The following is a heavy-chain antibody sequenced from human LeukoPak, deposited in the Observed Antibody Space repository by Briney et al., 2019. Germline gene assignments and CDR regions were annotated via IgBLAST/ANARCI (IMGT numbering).Heavy chain of an antibody. V-gene: IGHV4-59*01. CDR1: GGSIRSYY. J-gene: IGHJ5*02. CDR2: IYYSGST. CDR3: ARDSGRQFAATPNWFDP. Sequence: SETLSLTCTVPGGSIRSYYWSWIRQPPGKGLEWIGYIYYSGSTNYNPSLKSRVTISVDTSQNQFSLKLTSVTAADTAVYYCARDSGRQFAATPNWFDPWGQGTLVTVSS. D-gene: IGHD6-6*01.